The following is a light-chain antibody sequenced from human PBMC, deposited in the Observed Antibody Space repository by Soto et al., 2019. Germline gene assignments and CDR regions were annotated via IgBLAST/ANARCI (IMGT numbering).Light chain of an antibody. CDR1: QSISSY. J-gene: IGKJ1*01. CDR3: QQSYSIPWT. V-gene: IGKV1-39*01. Sequence: IQMTQSPSSLSASVGGRVTITCRASQSISSYLNWYQQKPGKAPKVLIYAASSLQSGVPSRFSGSGSGTDFTLTISSLQPEDFATYYCQQSYSIPWTFGQGTKVDIK. CDR2: AAS.